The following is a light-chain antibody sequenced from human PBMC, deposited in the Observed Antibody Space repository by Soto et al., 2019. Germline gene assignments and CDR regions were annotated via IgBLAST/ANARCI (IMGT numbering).Light chain of an antibody. Sequence: SALAQPASVSGSPGQSITISCTVTSSDVGGFNYVSWYQQYPGKAPKLLIYDVSNRPSGVSNRFSGSKSGNTASLTISGHQAEDEADYYCSSYTSNNTHVFGTGTKVTVL. CDR2: DVS. CDR1: SSDVGGFNY. J-gene: IGLJ1*01. V-gene: IGLV2-14*03. CDR3: SSYTSNNTHV.